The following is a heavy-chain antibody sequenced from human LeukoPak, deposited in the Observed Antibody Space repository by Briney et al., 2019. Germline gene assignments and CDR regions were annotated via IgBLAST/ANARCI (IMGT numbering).Heavy chain of an antibody. CDR2: IIPIFGTA. V-gene: IGHV1-69*13. CDR1: GGTFSSYA. CDR3: ATGGYSYGLYYFDY. J-gene: IGHJ4*02. D-gene: IGHD5-18*01. Sequence: SVKVSCKASGGTFSSYAISWVRQAPGQGLEWMGGIIPIFGTANYAQKFQGRVTITADESTSAAYMELSSLRSEDTAVYYCATGGYSYGLYYFDYWGQGTLVTVSS.